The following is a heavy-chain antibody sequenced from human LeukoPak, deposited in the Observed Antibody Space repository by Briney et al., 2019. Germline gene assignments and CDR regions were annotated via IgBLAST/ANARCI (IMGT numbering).Heavy chain of an antibody. D-gene: IGHD3-22*01. V-gene: IGHV1-8*01. J-gene: IGHJ5*02. CDR1: GYTFTSYD. CDR3: ARDRSYYYDSSGYYNWFDP. CDR2: MNPNSGNT. Sequence: EASVKVSCKASGYTFTSYDINWVRQATGQGLEWMGWMNPNSGNTGYAQKFQGRVTMTRNTSISTAYMELSSLRSEDTAVYYCARDRSYYYDSSGYYNWFDPWGQGTLVTVSS.